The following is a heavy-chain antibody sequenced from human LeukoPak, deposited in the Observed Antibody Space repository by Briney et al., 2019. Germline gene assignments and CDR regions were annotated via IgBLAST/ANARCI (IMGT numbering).Heavy chain of an antibody. CDR2: IYYSGST. J-gene: IGHJ4*02. V-gene: IGHV4-31*03. CDR1: GGSISSGGYY. D-gene: IGHD5-12*01. Sequence: PSETLSLTCTVSGGSISSGGYYWSWIRQHPGKGLEWIGYIYYSGSTYYNPSLKSRVTISVDTSKNQFSLKLSSVTAADTAVYYCARGIRGYSGYEPSSPIFFDYWGQGTLVTVSS. CDR3: ARGIRGYSGYEPSSPIFFDY.